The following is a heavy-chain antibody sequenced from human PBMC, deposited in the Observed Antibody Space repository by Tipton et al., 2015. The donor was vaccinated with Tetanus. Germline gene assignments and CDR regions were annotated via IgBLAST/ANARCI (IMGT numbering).Heavy chain of an antibody. CDR2: VYYNGNT. J-gene: IGHJ4*02. V-gene: IGHV4-59*01. D-gene: IGHD2-2*01. CDR1: GGSISGSY. CDR3: AREVPAAGHFDS. Sequence: TLSLTCTVSGGSISGSYWNWIRQPPGKGLEWIGYVYYNGNTHYNPALKSRVIISVDTSKNQFSLKLSSVTAADTAIYYCAREVPAAGHFDSWGQGTLVTVSS.